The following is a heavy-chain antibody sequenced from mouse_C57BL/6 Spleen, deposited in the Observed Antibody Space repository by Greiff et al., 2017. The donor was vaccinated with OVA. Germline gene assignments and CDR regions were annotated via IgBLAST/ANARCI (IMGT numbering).Heavy chain of an antibody. Sequence: VQLQQSGAELARPGASVKMSCKASGYTFTSYTMHWVKQRPGPGLEWIGYINPSSGYTKYNQKFKDKATLTADKSSSTAYMQLSSLTSEDSAVYYCARPVVATEYFDVWGTGTTVTVSS. CDR3: ARPVVATEYFDV. J-gene: IGHJ1*03. CDR2: INPSSGYT. CDR1: GYTFTSYT. V-gene: IGHV1-4*01. D-gene: IGHD1-1*01.